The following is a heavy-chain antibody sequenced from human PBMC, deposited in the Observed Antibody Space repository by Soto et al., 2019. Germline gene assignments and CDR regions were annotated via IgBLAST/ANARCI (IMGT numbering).Heavy chain of an antibody. CDR3: AGVVRGDWSWFDP. CDR1: GFTFSSYA. CDR2: ISGSGGST. J-gene: IGHJ5*02. V-gene: IGHV3-23*01. D-gene: IGHD3-10*01. Sequence: EVQLLETGGGLVQPGGSLRLSCAASGFTFSSYAMSWVRQAPGKGLEWVSAISGSGGSTYYADSVKGRFTISRDNSKNTLYLQMNSLRAEDTAVYYCAGVVRGDWSWFDPWGQGTLVTVSS.